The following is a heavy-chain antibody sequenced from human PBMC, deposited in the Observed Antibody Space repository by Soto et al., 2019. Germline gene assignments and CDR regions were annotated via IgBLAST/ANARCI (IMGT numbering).Heavy chain of an antibody. CDR3: ARGEDYYDSSGLSY. CDR1: GFTFSSYS. V-gene: IGHV3-48*01. D-gene: IGHD3-22*01. CDR2: ISSNSSTI. J-gene: IGHJ4*02. Sequence: EVQLVESGGGLVQPGGSLRLSCAASGFTFSSYSMNWVRQAPGKGLGWVSYISSNSSTIYYADSVKGRFTISRDNAKNSLYLQMNSLRAEDTAVYYCARGEDYYDSSGLSYWGQGTLVTVSS.